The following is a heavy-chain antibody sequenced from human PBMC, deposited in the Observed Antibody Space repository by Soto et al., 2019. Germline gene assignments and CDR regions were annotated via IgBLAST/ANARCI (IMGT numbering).Heavy chain of an antibody. D-gene: IGHD3-10*01. CDR3: AKRNYGSEFDY. Sequence: EVQLLESGGGLVQPGGSLRLSCAASGFTFSSYAMNWVRQAPGKGLEWVSVISGSGGSTYYADSVKGRFTISRDNSKNTRYLENNSPGAEDTAGYYCAKRNYGSEFDYWGQGTLVTVFS. CDR2: ISGSGGST. J-gene: IGHJ4*02. CDR1: GFTFSSYA. V-gene: IGHV3-23*01.